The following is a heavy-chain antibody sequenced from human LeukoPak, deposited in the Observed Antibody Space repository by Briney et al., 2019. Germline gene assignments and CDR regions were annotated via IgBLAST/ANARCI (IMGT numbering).Heavy chain of an antibody. D-gene: IGHD3-22*01. Sequence: PSETLSLTCTVSGGSISSYYWSWIRQPPGKGLAWIGYIYYSGSTNYNPSLKSRVTISVDTSKNQFSLKLSSVTAADTAVYYCAREGWYYYDSSGENAFDIWGQGTMVTVSS. CDR1: GGSISSYY. V-gene: IGHV4-59*01. CDR3: AREGWYYYDSSGENAFDI. CDR2: IYYSGST. J-gene: IGHJ3*02.